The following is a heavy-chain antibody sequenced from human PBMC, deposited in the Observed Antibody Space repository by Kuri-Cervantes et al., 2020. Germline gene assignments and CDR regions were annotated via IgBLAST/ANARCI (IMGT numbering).Heavy chain of an antibody. D-gene: IGHD3-16*02. J-gene: IGHJ3*02. CDR1: GASFSDYY. CDR2: INHSGST. Sequence: SQTLSLTCAVYGASFSDYYWSWVRQPPGKGLEWIGEINHSGSTNYNPSLKSRVTISVDTSKNQFPLKLSSVTAADTAVYYCARDPALYDYIWGSYRNDAFDIWGQGTMVTVSS. V-gene: IGHV4-34*01. CDR3: ARDPALYDYIWGSYRNDAFDI.